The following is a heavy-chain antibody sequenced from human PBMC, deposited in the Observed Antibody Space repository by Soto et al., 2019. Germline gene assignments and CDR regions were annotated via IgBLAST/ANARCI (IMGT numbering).Heavy chain of an antibody. CDR3: ARDEYYDSSGYHGHDAFDI. CDR2: ISAYNGNT. V-gene: IGHV1-18*01. Sequence: QVQLVQSGAEVKKPGASVKVSCKASGYTFTSYGISWVRQVPGQGLEWMGWISAYNGNTNYAQKLQGRVTMTTDTSTSTAYMELRSLRSDDTAVYYCARDEYYDSSGYHGHDAFDIWGQGTMVTVSS. D-gene: IGHD3-22*01. J-gene: IGHJ3*02. CDR1: GYTFTSYG.